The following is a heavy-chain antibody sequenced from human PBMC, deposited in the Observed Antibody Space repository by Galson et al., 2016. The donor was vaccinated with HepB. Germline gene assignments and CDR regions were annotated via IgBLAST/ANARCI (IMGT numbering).Heavy chain of an antibody. J-gene: IGHJ4*02. D-gene: IGHD3-10*01. CDR1: GFHFGNYA. V-gene: IGHV3-23*01. Sequence: LRLSCAASGFHFGNYAMNWVRQAPGKGPEWVSSIKGGGASPKYADSVTGRFTISRDNTHNTLHLQMNSLRAEDTAVYYCVKDFYGSGSYFSVGHDHWGQGTLVTVSS. CDR2: IKGGGASP. CDR3: VKDFYGSGSYFSVGHDH.